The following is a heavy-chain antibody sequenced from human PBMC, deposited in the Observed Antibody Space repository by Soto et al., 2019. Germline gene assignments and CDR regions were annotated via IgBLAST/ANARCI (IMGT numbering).Heavy chain of an antibody. J-gene: IGHJ6*02. Sequence: ASVKVSCKASGYTFTSYYMHWVRHAPGQGLEWMGIINPSGGSTSYAQKFQGRVTMTRDTSTSTVYMELSSLRSEDTAVYYCARDRSLWFGEPYDYYYYYGMDVWGQGTTVTVSS. V-gene: IGHV1-46*01. CDR1: GYTFTSYY. CDR3: ARDRSLWFGEPYDYYYYYGMDV. D-gene: IGHD3-10*01. CDR2: INPSGGST.